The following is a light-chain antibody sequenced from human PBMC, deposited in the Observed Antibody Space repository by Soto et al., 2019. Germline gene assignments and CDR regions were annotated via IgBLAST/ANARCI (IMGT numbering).Light chain of an antibody. CDR1: QSVSSN. V-gene: IGKV3-20*01. J-gene: IGKJ4*01. Sequence: IGMTQSPVTLSVSPGESAALSGRASQSVSSNLAWYQQKPGQAPRLLIYGASTRATVIPDRFSGSGSGTDFTLTINGLEPEDCAVYYCQQYAISPLTFGGGTKVDI. CDR3: QQYAISPLT. CDR2: GAS.